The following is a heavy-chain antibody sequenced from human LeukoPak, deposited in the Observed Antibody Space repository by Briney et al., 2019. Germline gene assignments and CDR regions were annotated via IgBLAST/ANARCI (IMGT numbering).Heavy chain of an antibody. J-gene: IGHJ4*02. CDR3: AKEATYYYDSSGYYGLGY. CDR2: ISGSGGST. Sequence: GGSLRLSCAASGFTFSSYAMSWVRQAPGKGLEWVSAISGSGGSTYYADSVKGRFTISRDNSKNTLYLQMNSLRAEDTAVYYCAKEATYYYDSSGYYGLGYWGQGTLVTVSS. V-gene: IGHV3-23*01. D-gene: IGHD3-22*01. CDR1: GFTFSSYA.